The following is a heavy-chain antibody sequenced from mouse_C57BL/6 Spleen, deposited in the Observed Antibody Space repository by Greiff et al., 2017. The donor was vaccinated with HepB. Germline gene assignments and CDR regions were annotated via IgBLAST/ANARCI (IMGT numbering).Heavy chain of an antibody. CDR1: GFTFSSYG. CDR3: ARHRYYYGSSYDFDY. V-gene: IGHV5-6*02. CDR2: ISSGGSYT. Sequence: DVMLVESGGDLVKPGGSLKLSCAASGFTFSSYGMSWVRQTPDKRLEWVATISSGGSYTYYPDSVKGRFTISRDNAKNTLYLQMSSLKSEDTAMYYCARHRYYYGSSYDFDYWGQGTTLTVSS. D-gene: IGHD1-1*01. J-gene: IGHJ2*01.